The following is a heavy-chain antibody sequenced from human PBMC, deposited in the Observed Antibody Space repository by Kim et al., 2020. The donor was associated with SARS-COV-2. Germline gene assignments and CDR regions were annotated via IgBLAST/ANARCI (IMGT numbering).Heavy chain of an antibody. CDR1: GGTFSSYT. CDR3: AVSRGDGSGSYYTPYYFDY. D-gene: IGHD3-10*01. J-gene: IGHJ4*02. Sequence: SVKVSCKASGGTFSSYTISWVRQAPGQGLEWMGRIIPILGIANYAQKFQGKVTITADKSTSTAYMELSSLRSEDTAVYYCAVSRGDGSGSYYTPYYFDYWGQGTLVTVSS. V-gene: IGHV1-69*02. CDR2: IIPILGIA.